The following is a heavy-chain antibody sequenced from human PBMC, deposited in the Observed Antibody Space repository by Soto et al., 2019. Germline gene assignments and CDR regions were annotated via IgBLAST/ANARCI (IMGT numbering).Heavy chain of an antibody. CDR1: GFTFSSYW. V-gene: IGHV3-74*01. Sequence: LRLSCAASGFTFSSYWMHWVRQAPGKGLVWVSRINSDGSSTSYADSVKGRFTISRDNAKNTLYLQMNSLRAEDTAVYYCASSGYGGNPLAYWGQGTLVTVSS. J-gene: IGHJ4*02. D-gene: IGHD4-17*01. CDR3: ASSGYGGNPLAY. CDR2: INSDGSST.